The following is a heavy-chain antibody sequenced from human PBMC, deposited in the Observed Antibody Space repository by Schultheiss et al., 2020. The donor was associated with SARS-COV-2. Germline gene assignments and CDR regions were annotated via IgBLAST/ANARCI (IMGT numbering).Heavy chain of an antibody. J-gene: IGHJ4*02. Sequence: GGSLRLSCAASGFTFSSYAMNWVRQAPGKGLEWVSYISSSGSTIYYADSVKGRFTISRDNAKNSLYLQMNSLRAEDTAVYYCARDFADYYDSSGYYGAYWGQGTLVTVSS. CDR2: ISSSGSTI. CDR1: GFTFSSYA. D-gene: IGHD3-22*01. V-gene: IGHV3-48*03. CDR3: ARDFADYYDSSGYYGAY.